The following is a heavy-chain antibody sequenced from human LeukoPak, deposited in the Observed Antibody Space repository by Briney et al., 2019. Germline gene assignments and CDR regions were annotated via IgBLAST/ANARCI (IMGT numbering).Heavy chain of an antibody. CDR1: GGSISSSSYY. CDR3: ARALGYCSGGSCTRGYNWFDP. V-gene: IGHV4-39*01. CDR2: IYYGGST. Sequence: SETLSLTCTVSGGSISSSSYYWGWIRQPPGKGLEWIGSIYYGGSTYYNPSLKSRVTISVDTSMNQFSLKLSFVTTADTAVYYCARALGYCSGGSCTRGYNWFDPWGQGSLVTVPS. D-gene: IGHD2-15*01. J-gene: IGHJ5*02.